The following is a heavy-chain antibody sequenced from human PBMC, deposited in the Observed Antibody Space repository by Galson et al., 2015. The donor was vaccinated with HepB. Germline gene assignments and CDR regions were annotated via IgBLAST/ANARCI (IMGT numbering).Heavy chain of an antibody. V-gene: IGHV3-21*01. D-gene: IGHD3-9*01. Sequence: LRLSCAASGFTFSSYSMNWVRQAPGKGLEWVSSISSSSSYIYYADSVKGRFTISRDNAKNSLYLQMNSLRAEDTAVYYCARGIWRGYDILTGLKAPIDAFDIWSQGTMVTVSS. CDR2: ISSSSSYI. CDR1: GFTFSSYS. J-gene: IGHJ3*02. CDR3: ARGIWRGYDILTGLKAPIDAFDI.